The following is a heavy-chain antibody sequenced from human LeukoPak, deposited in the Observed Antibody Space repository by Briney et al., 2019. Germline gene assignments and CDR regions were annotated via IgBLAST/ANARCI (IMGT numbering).Heavy chain of an antibody. CDR1: AFTFDDYG. V-gene: IGHV3-20*04. Sequence: GGSLRLSCAASAFTFDDYGMSWARQAPGKGLEWVSGINWDGGSTAYADSVKGRFTISRDNAKNFLYLQMNSLRAEDTALYYCARTVSSAGWSDDAFDIWGQGKMVTVSS. J-gene: IGHJ3*02. CDR3: ARTVSSAGWSDDAFDI. D-gene: IGHD6-19*01. CDR2: INWDGGST.